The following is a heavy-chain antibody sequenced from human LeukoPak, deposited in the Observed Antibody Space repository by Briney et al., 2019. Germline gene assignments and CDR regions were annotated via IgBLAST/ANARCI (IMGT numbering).Heavy chain of an antibody. J-gene: IGHJ3*02. CDR3: AREVTTVTTDAFDI. Sequence: ASVKVSCKASGYTFTGYYMHWVRQAPGQGLEWMGWINPNSGGTNYAQKFQGRVTMTRDTSISTAYMELSRLRSDDTAVYYCAREVTTVTTDAFDIWGQGTMVTVSS. D-gene: IGHD4-17*01. V-gene: IGHV1-2*02. CDR1: GYTFTGYY. CDR2: INPNSGGT.